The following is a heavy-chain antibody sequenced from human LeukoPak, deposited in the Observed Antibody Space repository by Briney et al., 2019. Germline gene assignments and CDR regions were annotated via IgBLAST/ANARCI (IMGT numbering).Heavy chain of an antibody. Sequence: GGSLRLSCAASGFAFSSYWMSWVRQAPGKGLEWVANIKQDGSEKYYVDSVKGRFTISRDNAKNSLYLQMNSLRAEDTAVYYCAREPAYCGGDCYGLFDYWGQGTLVTVSS. J-gene: IGHJ4*02. D-gene: IGHD2-21*02. V-gene: IGHV3-7*01. CDR2: IKQDGSEK. CDR3: AREPAYCGGDCYGLFDY. CDR1: GFAFSSYW.